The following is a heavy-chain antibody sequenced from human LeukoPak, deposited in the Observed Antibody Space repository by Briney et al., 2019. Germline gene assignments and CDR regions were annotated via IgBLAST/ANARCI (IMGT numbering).Heavy chain of an antibody. CDR1: GFTFSSYA. Sequence: GGSLRLSCAASGFTFSSYAMHWVRQAPGKGLEWVAVISYDGSNKYYADSVKGRFTISRDNSKNTLYLQMNSLRAEDTAVYYCARAPFIAVAHLDYFDYWGQGTLVTVSS. CDR2: ISYDGSNK. J-gene: IGHJ4*02. V-gene: IGHV3-30-3*01. CDR3: ARAPFIAVAHLDYFDY. D-gene: IGHD6-19*01.